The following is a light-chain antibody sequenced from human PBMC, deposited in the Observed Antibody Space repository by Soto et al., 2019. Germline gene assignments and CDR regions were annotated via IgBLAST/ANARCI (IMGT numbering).Light chain of an antibody. J-gene: IGKJ4*01. CDR1: QSISSY. V-gene: IGKV1-39*01. CDR3: QQSYSTLALT. Sequence: DIPMTQSPSSLSASVGDRVTITCRASQSISSYLNWYQQKPGKAPKLLIYAASSLQSGVPSRFSGSGSGTDFTLNISSLQPEDFATYYCQQSYSTLALTFGGGTKVEIK. CDR2: AAS.